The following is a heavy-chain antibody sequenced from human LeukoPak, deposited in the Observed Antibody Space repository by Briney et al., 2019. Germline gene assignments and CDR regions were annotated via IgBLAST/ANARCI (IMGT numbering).Heavy chain of an antibody. D-gene: IGHD3-10*01. Sequence: GGTLRLSCAASGFTFRRYGMSWVRQAPGKGLEWVSVISGSGGSTYYGDSVKGRFTISRDDAKNSLSLQMNSLRAEDTAVYYCARSGIKMVRGVIIKSPYHMDVWGKGTTVTVSS. J-gene: IGHJ6*03. CDR1: GFTFRRYG. V-gene: IGHV3-23*01. CDR3: ARSGIKMVRGVIIKSPYHMDV. CDR2: ISGSGGST.